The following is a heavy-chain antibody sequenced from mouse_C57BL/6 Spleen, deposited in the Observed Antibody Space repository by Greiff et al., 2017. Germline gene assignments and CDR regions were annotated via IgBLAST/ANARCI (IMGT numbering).Heavy chain of an antibody. V-gene: IGHV1-64*01. Sequence: QVQLQQPGPELVKPGASVKLSCKASGYTFTSYWMHWVKQRPGQGLEWIGMIHPTSGSTNYNEKFKSKATLTVDKSSSTAYMQLSSLTSEDSAVYYCARDYGSSYQGNAMDYWGQGTSVTVSS. J-gene: IGHJ4*01. CDR2: IHPTSGST. CDR1: GYTFTSYW. D-gene: IGHD1-1*01. CDR3: ARDYGSSYQGNAMDY.